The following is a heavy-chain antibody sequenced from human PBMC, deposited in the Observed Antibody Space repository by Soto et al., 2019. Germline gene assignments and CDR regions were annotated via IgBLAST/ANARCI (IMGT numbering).Heavy chain of an antibody. CDR3: ARYEHGDFYFDY. D-gene: IGHD4-17*01. J-gene: IGHJ4*02. CDR1: GYTFTSYG. Sequence: ASVKVSCKASGYTFTSYGISWVRQAPGQGLEWMGWISAYNGNTNYAQKLQGRVTMTTDTSTSTAYMELRSLRSDDTAVYCCARYEHGDFYFDYWGQGTLVTVSS. CDR2: ISAYNGNT. V-gene: IGHV1-18*04.